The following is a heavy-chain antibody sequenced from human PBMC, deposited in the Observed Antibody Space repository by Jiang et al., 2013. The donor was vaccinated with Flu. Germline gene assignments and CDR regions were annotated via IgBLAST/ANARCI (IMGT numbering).Heavy chain of an antibody. CDR1: GDSLSSSGVA. Sequence: QTLSLTCAISGDSLSSSGVAWNWIRQSPSRGLEWLGRTYYRSKWSNDYAVSVKSRITINPDTSKNQFSLQLNFVTPEDTAVYYCARGRVSAFDIWGQGTMVTVSS. CDR2: TYYRSKWSN. CDR3: ARGRVSAFDI. V-gene: IGHV6-1*01. D-gene: IGHD5/OR15-5a*01. J-gene: IGHJ3*02.